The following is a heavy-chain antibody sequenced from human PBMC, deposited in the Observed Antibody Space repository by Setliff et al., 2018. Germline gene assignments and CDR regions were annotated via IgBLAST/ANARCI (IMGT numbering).Heavy chain of an antibody. CDR2: ISTSSSYI. Sequence: PGGSLRLSCAASGVTVSAYDMSWVRQAPGKRLEWVSSISTSSSYIYYADSVKGRFTISRDNAKKSLFLQMDSLRAEDTAVYFCARDPGTTSSLFGGLDVWGQGTTVTVSS. CDR1: GVTVSAYD. D-gene: IGHD1-7*01. CDR3: ARDPGTTSSLFGGLDV. V-gene: IGHV3-21*01. J-gene: IGHJ6*02.